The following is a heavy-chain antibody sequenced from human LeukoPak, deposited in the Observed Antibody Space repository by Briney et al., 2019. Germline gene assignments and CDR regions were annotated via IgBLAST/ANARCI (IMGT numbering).Heavy chain of an antibody. Sequence: GGSLRLSCAASGFTFSIYYMSWVRQAPGKGLEWVSYISSSGATIFYADSVKGRFTISRDNAKNSLYLQMNSLRAEDTALYYCARLSPVTMIAVSYWYFDLWGRGTLVTVSS. CDR2: ISSSGATI. V-gene: IGHV3-48*04. J-gene: IGHJ2*01. CDR3: ARLSPVTMIAVSYWYFDL. D-gene: IGHD3-22*01. CDR1: GFTFSIYY.